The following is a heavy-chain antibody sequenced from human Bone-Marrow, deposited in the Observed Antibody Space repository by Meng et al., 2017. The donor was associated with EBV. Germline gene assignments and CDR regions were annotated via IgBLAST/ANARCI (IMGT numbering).Heavy chain of an antibody. CDR3: AHRRSDSGWFGY. J-gene: IGHJ4*02. D-gene: IGHD6-19*01. Sequence: QITLQETCPTVINPPQTPTLTCTFSRCSLSTSGMGVAWIRQPPGKALEWLALIYWDDETRYSPALKNRLTVTKDSSKNQVVFRMANLDPADTATYYCAHRRSDSGWFGYWGQGTLVTVSS. CDR1: RCSLSTSGMG. CDR2: IYWDDET. V-gene: IGHV2-5*02.